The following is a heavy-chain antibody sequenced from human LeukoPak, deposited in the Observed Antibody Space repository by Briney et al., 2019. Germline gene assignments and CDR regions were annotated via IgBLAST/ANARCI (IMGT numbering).Heavy chain of an antibody. D-gene: IGHD2-21*01. CDR3: AKARGVEGAFDI. J-gene: IGHJ3*02. Sequence: PGGSLRLSCAASGFTFSSFGMHWVRQAPGKGLQWVTFIRYEGNNKYYADSVKGRFTISRDNSKNTLYLQMNSLRVEDTAVYYCAKARGVEGAFDIWGQGTMVTVSS. V-gene: IGHV3-30*02. CDR1: GFTFSSFG. CDR2: IRYEGNNK.